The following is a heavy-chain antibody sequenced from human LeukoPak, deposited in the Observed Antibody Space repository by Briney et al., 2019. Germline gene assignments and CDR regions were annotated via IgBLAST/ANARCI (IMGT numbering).Heavy chain of an antibody. D-gene: IGHD6-13*01. CDR2: IRYDVSNK. CDR1: GFTFSSYG. V-gene: IGHV3-30*02. J-gene: IGHJ4*02. CDR3: ATLPHTRTQQLIDY. Sequence: GGSLRLSCAASGFTFSSYGMHWVRQAPGKGLEWVAFIRYDVSNKYYADSVKGRFTISRDNSKNTLYLQMNSLRAEDTAVYYCATLPHTRTQQLIDYWGQGTLVTVSS.